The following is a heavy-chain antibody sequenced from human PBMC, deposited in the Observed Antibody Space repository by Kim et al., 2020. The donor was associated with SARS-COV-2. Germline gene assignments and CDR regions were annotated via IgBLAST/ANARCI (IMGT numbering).Heavy chain of an antibody. Sequence: SETLSLTCTVSGGSISSYYWSWIRQPPGKGLEWIGYIYYSGSTNYNPSLKSRVTISVDTSKNQFSLKLSSVTAADTAVYYCARGVRYSYGLFGYWGQGTLVTVSS. CDR2: IYYSGST. V-gene: IGHV4-59*01. D-gene: IGHD5-18*01. CDR3: ARGVRYSYGLFGY. J-gene: IGHJ4*02. CDR1: GGSISSYY.